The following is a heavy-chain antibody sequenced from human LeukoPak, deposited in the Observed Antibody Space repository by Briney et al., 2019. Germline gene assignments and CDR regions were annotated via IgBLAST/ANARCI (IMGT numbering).Heavy chain of an antibody. CDR3: ARDRGVRAFYYYMDV. D-gene: IGHD3-10*01. J-gene: IGHJ6*03. CDR2: IYYSGST. CDR1: GGSISSGGYY. Sequence: PSETLSLTCTVSGGSISSGGYYWSWIHQHPGKGLEWIGYIYYSGSTYYNPSLKSRVTISVDTSKNQFSLKLSSVTAADTAVYYCARDRGVRAFYYYMDVWGKGTTVTASS. V-gene: IGHV4-31*03.